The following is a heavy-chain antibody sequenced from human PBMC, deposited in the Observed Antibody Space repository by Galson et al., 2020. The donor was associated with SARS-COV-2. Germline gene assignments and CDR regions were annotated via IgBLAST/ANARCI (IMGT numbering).Heavy chain of an antibody. V-gene: IGHV3-7*03. CDR2: IKQDGSEK. Sequence: SLRLSCAASGFTFSSYWMSWVRQAPGKGLEWVANIKQDGSEKYYVDSVKGRFTISRDNAKNSLYLQMNSLRAEDTAVYYCARGVCSGGSCYSGVVDYWGQGTLVTVSS. D-gene: IGHD2-15*01. CDR3: ARGVCSGGSCYSGVVDY. CDR1: GFTFSSYW. J-gene: IGHJ4*02.